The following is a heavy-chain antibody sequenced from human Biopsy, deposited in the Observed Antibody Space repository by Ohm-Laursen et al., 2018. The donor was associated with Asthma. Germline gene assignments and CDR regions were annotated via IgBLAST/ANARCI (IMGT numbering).Heavy chain of an antibody. Sequence: GSLRPSCAASGFSFSDYYMTWMRQAPGKGLEWVSSISSSGSTTYPAESVKGRFTISRDNAQKSLFLQMNSLRAEDTAVYYCARAYGGSFFSGSFDIWGQGTMVTVSS. CDR3: ARAYGGSFFSGSFDI. CDR2: ISSSGSTT. D-gene: IGHD4-23*01. V-gene: IGHV3-11*01. CDR1: GFSFSDYY. J-gene: IGHJ3*02.